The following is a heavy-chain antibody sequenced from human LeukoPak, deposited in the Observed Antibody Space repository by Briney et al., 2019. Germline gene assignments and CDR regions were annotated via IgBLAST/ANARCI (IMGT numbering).Heavy chain of an antibody. CDR1: GDSVSSNSAA. Sequence: SQTLSLTCANSGDSVSSNSAAWNWIRQSPSRGLEWLGRTYYRSKWYNDYAVSVKSRITINPDTSKNQFSLQLNSVTPEDTAVYYCARGQSVAATTGYWFDPWGQGTLVTVSS. CDR3: ARGQSVAATTGYWFDP. J-gene: IGHJ5*02. CDR2: TYYRSKWYN. D-gene: IGHD2-15*01. V-gene: IGHV6-1*01.